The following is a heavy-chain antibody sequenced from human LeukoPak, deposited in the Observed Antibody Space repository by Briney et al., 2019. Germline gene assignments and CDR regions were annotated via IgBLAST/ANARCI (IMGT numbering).Heavy chain of an antibody. CDR1: GFTFSSYS. J-gene: IGHJ4*02. V-gene: IGHV3-21*01. D-gene: IGHD2-15*01. CDR2: ISSSSSYI. Sequence: GGSLRLSCAASGFTFSSYSMNWVRQAPGKGLEWVSSISSSSSYIYYADSVKGRFTISRDNAKNSLYLQMNSLRAEDTAVYYCAREYCSGGSCYSWLYDYWGQGTLVTVSS. CDR3: AREYCSGGSCYSWLYDY.